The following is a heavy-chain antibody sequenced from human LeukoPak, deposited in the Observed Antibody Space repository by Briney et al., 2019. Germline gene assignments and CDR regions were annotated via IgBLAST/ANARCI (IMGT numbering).Heavy chain of an antibody. Sequence: SETLSLTCTVSRGSITRYYWIWIRQPAGKGLEWIGRIYRSGSTNYNPSLKSRVTMSVDTSKNQCSLKLSSVTAADTAVYYCARGERQLVPFDCWGQGTLVTVSS. CDR2: IYRSGST. CDR3: ARGERQLVPFDC. J-gene: IGHJ4*02. V-gene: IGHV4-4*07. D-gene: IGHD6-13*01. CDR1: RGSITRYY.